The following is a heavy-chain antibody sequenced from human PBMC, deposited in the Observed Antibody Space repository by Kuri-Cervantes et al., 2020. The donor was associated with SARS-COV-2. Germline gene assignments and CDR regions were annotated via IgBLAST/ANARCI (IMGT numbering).Heavy chain of an antibody. V-gene: IGHV4-4*07. Sequence: GSLRLSCTVSGVSSRSHYWSWMWQPAMIGRIYTSGSSNYNPSLKSRVTISIDTSKNQLSLKLTSVTAADTAVYYCARDQRRCRANDAPYDFWGQGTLVTVSS. J-gene: IGHJ4*02. CDR3: ARDQRRCRANDAPYDF. D-gene: IGHD2-8*01. CDR1: GVSSRSHY. CDR2: IYTSGSS.